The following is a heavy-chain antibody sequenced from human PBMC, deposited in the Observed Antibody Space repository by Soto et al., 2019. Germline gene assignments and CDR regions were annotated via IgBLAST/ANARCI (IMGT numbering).Heavy chain of an antibody. D-gene: IGHD4-17*01. Sequence: QVQLVQSGAEVKKPGSSVRVSCKASGGTLSNYGISWVRQAPGQGLEWMGGIIPVLGTANYAQKFQGRVTITADESKSTVYRDVTRLRSEDTAVYYCSRGDATKIVVTTYYAMDVWGQGTTVSVSS. J-gene: IGHJ6*02. CDR2: IIPVLGTA. CDR1: GGTLSNYG. V-gene: IGHV1-69*12. CDR3: SRGDATKIVVTTYYAMDV.